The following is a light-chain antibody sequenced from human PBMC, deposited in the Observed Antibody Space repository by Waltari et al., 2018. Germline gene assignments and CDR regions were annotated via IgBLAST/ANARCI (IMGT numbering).Light chain of an antibody. J-gene: IGKJ1*01. CDR1: QSISSW. CDR2: KAS. Sequence: DIQMTQSPSTLSVSVGDRVTITCRASQSISSWLAWYQQKPGKAPKLLIYKASNLESGVPSRFSGSGSGTEFTLTISSLQPDDFATYYCQQYNNYSRWTFGQGTKVEIK. V-gene: IGKV1-5*03. CDR3: QQYNNYSRWT.